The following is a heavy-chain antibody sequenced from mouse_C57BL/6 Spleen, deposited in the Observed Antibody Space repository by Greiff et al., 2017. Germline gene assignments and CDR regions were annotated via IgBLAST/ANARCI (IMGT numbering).Heavy chain of an antibody. CDR1: GFTFSNYW. CDR2: IRLKSDNYAT. V-gene: IGHV6-3*01. Sequence: EVKLMESGGGLVQPGGSMKLSCVASGFTFSNYWMNWVRQSPEKGLEWVAQIRLKSDNYATHYAESVKGRFTISRDDSHSSVYLQMNNLRAEDTGIYYCTHYYDWFAYWGQGTLVTVSA. D-gene: IGHD2-4*01. CDR3: THYYDWFAY. J-gene: IGHJ3*01.